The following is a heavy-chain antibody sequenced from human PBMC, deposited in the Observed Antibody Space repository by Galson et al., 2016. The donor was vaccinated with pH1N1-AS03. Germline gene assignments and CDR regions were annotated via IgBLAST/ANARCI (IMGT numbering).Heavy chain of an antibody. CDR3: ARGLQKPSQLWLLAPFDI. CDR1: GFTLTNHP. D-gene: IGHD3/OR15-3a*01. V-gene: IGHV3-30*14. J-gene: IGHJ3*02. CDR2: LSYDDTYK. Sequence: SLRLSCAASGFTLTNHPLHWVRQAPGRGLEWVAVLSYDDTYKYYAESGQGRFSIFRDMSDNTLYLQMGSLRPEDTAIYFCARGLQKPSQLWLLAPFDIWGQGTMVSVSS.